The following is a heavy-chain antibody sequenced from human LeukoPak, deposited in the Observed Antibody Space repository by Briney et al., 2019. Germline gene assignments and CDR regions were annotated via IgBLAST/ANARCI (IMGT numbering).Heavy chain of an antibody. CDR2: MNPSSGNT. CDR1: GYTFTSYD. V-gene: IGHV1-8*01. CDR3: ASLGYSYGYTDY. Sequence: ASVTVSCKASGYTFTSYDINWVRQATGQGLEWMGWMNPSSGNTGYAQKFQGRVTMTRNTSISTAYMGPSSLRSEDTAVYYCASLGYSYGYTDYWGQGTLVTVSS. J-gene: IGHJ4*02. D-gene: IGHD5-18*01.